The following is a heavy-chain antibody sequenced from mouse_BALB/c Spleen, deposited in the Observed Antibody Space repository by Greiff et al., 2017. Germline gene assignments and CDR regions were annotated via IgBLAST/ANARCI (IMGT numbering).Heavy chain of an antibody. CDR2: IWAGGST. D-gene: IGHD2-2*01. J-gene: IGHJ3*01. CDR3: ASIYYGYDGFAY. CDR1: GFSLTSYG. Sequence: VKLMESGPGLVAPSQSLSITCTVSGFSLTSYGVHWVRQPPGKGLEWLGVIWAGGSTNYNSALMSRLSISKDNSKSQVFLKMNSLQTDDTAMYYCASIYYGYDGFAYWGQGTLVTVSA. V-gene: IGHV2-9*02.